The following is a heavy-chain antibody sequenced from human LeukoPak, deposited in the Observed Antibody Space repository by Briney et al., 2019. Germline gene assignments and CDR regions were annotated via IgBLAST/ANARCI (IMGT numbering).Heavy chain of an antibody. CDR1: GYTFTSYD. CDR3: ARRGLAVAGRAFDY. Sequence: ASVKVSCKASGYTFTSYDINWVRQATGQGLEWMGWMNPNSGNTGYAQKFQGRVTITRNTSISTAYMELSSLRSEDTAVYYCARRGLAVAGRAFDYWGQGTLVTVSS. V-gene: IGHV1-8*03. D-gene: IGHD6-19*01. CDR2: MNPNSGNT. J-gene: IGHJ4*02.